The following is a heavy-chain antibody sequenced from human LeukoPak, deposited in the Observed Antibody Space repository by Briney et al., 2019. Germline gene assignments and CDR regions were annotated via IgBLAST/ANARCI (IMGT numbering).Heavy chain of an antibody. D-gene: IGHD3-9*01. CDR3: ARDEILRYFDWLPFDY. Sequence: GGSLRLSCAASGFTFSNFAMHWVRQAPGKGLEWVAVISYDGDNEYYADSVKGQFTISRDNAKNSLYLQMNSLRAEDTAVYYCARDEILRYFDWLPFDYWGQGTLVTVSS. J-gene: IGHJ4*02. CDR1: GFTFSNFA. CDR2: ISYDGDNE. V-gene: IGHV3-30-3*01.